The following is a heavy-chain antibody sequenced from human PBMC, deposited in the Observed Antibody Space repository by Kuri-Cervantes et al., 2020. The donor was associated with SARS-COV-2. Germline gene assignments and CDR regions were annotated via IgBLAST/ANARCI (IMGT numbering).Heavy chain of an antibody. CDR3: ARGGGYCSSTSCYVRYNWFDP. V-gene: IGHV3-72*01. J-gene: IGHJ5*02. Sequence: GESLKISCAASGFTFSDHYMDWVRQAPGKGLEWVGRTRNKANSYTTEYAASVKGRFTISRDDSKNSLYLQMNSLKTEDTAVYYCARGGGYCSSTSCYVRYNWFDPWGQGTLVTVSS. CDR2: TRNKANSYTT. D-gene: IGHD2-2*01. CDR1: GFTFSDHY.